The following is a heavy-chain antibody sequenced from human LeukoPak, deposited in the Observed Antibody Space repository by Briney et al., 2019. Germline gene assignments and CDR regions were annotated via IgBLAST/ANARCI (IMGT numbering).Heavy chain of an antibody. Sequence: GGSLRLSCAASGFTFSDYLMDWVRQAPGKGLEWVGRIRKKDKSYTTQYAPSVEGRFTISRDDSKSSLYLQMNSLKTEDTAVYYCSRDGSSSDWSAFDIWGQGTMVAVSS. J-gene: IGHJ3*02. V-gene: IGHV3-72*01. CDR1: GFTFSDYL. CDR2: IRKKDKSYTT. CDR3: SRDGSSSDWSAFDI. D-gene: IGHD6-25*01.